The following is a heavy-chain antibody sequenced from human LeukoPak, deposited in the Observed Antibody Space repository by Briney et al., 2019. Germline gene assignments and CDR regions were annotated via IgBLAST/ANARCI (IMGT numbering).Heavy chain of an antibody. CDR3: ARERSGSLNYFDD. CDR2: IHYSGSI. J-gene: IGHJ4*02. Sequence: SETLSLTCTVSGGSISSYYWSWIRQPPGKGLEWTGNIHYSGSINYNPSFKSRVTISVDTSKNQFSLKLRSVTAADTAVYYCARERSGSLNYFDDWGQGTLVTVSS. D-gene: IGHD1-26*01. V-gene: IGHV4-59*01. CDR1: GGSISSYY.